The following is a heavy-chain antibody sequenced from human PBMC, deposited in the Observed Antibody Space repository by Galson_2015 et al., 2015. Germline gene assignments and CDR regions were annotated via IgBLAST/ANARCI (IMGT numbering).Heavy chain of an antibody. Sequence: SLRLSCAASGFTVSNNFMNWVRQAPGEGLEWVSVIYSGGSGGNTYYADSVKGRFTISRDNSKNTLYLQMSSLRADDTAVYFCARWAAGTYNWFDPWGRGTLVTVSS. V-gene: IGHV3-53*01. CDR3: ARWAAGTYNWFDP. J-gene: IGHJ5*02. CDR1: GFTVSNNF. D-gene: IGHD6-13*01. CDR2: IYSGGSGGNT.